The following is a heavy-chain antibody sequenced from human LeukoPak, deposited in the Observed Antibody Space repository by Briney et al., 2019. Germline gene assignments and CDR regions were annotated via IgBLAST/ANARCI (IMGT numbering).Heavy chain of an antibody. Sequence: GALRLSCAASGFTFSDYYMSWIRQAPGKGLEWVSYISSSGSTIYYADSVKGRFTISRDNAKNSLYLQMNSLRAEDTAVYYCARTPVVPAAIDYYYMDVWGKGTTVTVSS. CDR2: ISSSGSTI. J-gene: IGHJ6*03. CDR1: GFTFSDYY. CDR3: ARTPVVPAAIDYYYMDV. V-gene: IGHV3-11*04. D-gene: IGHD2-2*02.